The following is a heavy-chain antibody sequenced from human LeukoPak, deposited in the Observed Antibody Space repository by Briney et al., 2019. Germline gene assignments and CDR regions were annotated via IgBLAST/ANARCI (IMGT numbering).Heavy chain of an antibody. CDR2: INPNSGGT. V-gene: IGHV1-2*02. CDR3: ATGVTMIVVVSAFDI. J-gene: IGHJ3*02. Sequence: ASVKVSCKASGYTFTGYYMHWVRQAPGQGLEWMGWINPNSGGTNYAQKFQGRVTMTRDTSISTAYMELSRLRSDDTAVYYCATGVTMIVVVSAFDIWGQGTMVTVSS. D-gene: IGHD3-22*01. CDR1: GYTFTGYY.